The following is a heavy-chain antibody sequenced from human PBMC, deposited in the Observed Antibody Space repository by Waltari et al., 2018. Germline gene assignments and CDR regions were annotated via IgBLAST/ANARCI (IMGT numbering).Heavy chain of an antibody. CDR2: IRGRCGST. Sequence: VQLVESGGGLVQPGGSLRLSCAASGFTFLSYALSWVRHAPGKGVEWGSAIRGRCGSTYYADSVKGRFTISRDNAKNSLYLQMNSLRAEDTAVYYCARDYGDYQGSFDYWGQGTLVTVSS. D-gene: IGHD4-17*01. CDR3: ARDYGDYQGSFDY. V-gene: IGHV3-23*04. CDR1: GFTFLSYA. J-gene: IGHJ4*02.